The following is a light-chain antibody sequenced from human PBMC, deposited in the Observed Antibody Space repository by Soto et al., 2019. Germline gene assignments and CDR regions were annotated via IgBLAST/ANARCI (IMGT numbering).Light chain of an antibody. CDR2: ELN. J-gene: IGLJ1*01. Sequence: QSALTQPPSASGSPGQSVTISCTGTSSDVGGYNFVSWYQQHPGKAPKLMIYELNKRPSGVPDRFSGSKSGNTASLTVSGLHAEDEADYYCSSYAGSNNRYVFGTGTKVTVL. CDR3: SSYAGSNNRYV. CDR1: SSDVGGYNF. V-gene: IGLV2-8*01.